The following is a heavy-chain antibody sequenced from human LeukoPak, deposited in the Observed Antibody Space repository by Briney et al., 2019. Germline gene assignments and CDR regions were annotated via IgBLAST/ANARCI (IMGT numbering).Heavy chain of an antibody. J-gene: IGHJ4*02. Sequence: GASVKVSCKASGGTFSSYAISWVRQAPGQGLEWMGGVIPIFGTANYAQKFQGRVTITADESTSTAYMELSSLRSDDTAVYYCARETTMGALDYWGQGTLVTVSS. V-gene: IGHV1-69*13. CDR2: VIPIFGTA. D-gene: IGHD1-26*01. CDR3: ARETTMGALDY. CDR1: GGTFSSYA.